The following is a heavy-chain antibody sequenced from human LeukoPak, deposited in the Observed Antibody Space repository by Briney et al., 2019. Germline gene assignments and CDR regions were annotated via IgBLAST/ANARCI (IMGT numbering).Heavy chain of an antibody. J-gene: IGHJ4*02. CDR3: ARVRYYGGTIDY. D-gene: IGHD4-23*01. CDR2: IYYSGST. CDR1: GGSISSGSYY. V-gene: IGHV4-61*01. Sequence: SQTLSLTCTVSGGSISSGSYYWSWIRQPPGKGLEWIGYIYYSGSTNYNPSLKSRVTISVDTSKNQFSLKLSSVTAADTAVYYCARVRYYGGTIDYWGQGTLVTVSS.